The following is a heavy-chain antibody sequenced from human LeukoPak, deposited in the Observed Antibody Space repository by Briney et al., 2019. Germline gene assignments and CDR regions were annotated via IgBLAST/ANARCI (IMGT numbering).Heavy chain of an antibody. D-gene: IGHD1-26*01. CDR2: ISGGGDPT. CDR1: GFTFNNYG. Sequence: GGSLRLSCTASGFTFNNYGLSWVRQAPGKGLEWVSAISGGGDPTYYADSVTGRFTISRDNSKNTLYLQMNSLRADDTPVYYCAKAPRGGYSGSWYFDYWGQGTLVTVSS. J-gene: IGHJ4*02. V-gene: IGHV3-23*01. CDR3: AKAPRGGYSGSWYFDY.